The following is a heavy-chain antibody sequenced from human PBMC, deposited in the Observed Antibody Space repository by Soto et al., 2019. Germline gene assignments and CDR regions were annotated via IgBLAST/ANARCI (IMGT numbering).Heavy chain of an antibody. D-gene: IGHD2-15*01. CDR1: GGSISSGGYY. CDR2: IYYSGST. J-gene: IGHJ3*02. V-gene: IGHV4-31*03. Sequence: QVQLQESGPGLVKPSQTLSLTCTVSGGSISSGGYYWSWIRPHPGKGLEWSGYIYYSGSTYYNPYLKSRVTISVDPSKNQFALKLSSVTAADTAVYSCARGYCSGVSCGDAFDIWGQGTMVTVSS. CDR3: ARGYCSGVSCGDAFDI.